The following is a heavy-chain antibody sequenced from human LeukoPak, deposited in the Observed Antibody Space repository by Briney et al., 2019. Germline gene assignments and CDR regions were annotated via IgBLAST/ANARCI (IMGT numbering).Heavy chain of an antibody. CDR1: GYGFFGYW. J-gene: IGHJ5*02. CDR2: IYPDDSTT. V-gene: IGHV5-51*01. D-gene: IGHD3-10*01. CDR3: ARFSASSLAKNWFDP. Sequence: GESLKISCKGSGYGFFGYWIGWVRQTPGKGLDWMGIIYPDDSTTIYSPSFQGQVTMSADKSVSTAYLQWSSLKASDSAIYYCARFSASSLAKNWFDPWGQETQVTVSS.